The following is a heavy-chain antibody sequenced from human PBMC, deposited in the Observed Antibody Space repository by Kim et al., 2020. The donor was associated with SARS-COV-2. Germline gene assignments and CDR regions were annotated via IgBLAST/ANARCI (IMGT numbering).Heavy chain of an antibody. Sequence: TYYADSVQGRFTLSRNNPKNTLYLQVNSRRAGDTAVYYCAKRATELAFDFWGQGTMVTVSS. CDR2: T. D-gene: IGHD5-12*01. J-gene: IGHJ3*01. CDR3: AKRATELAFDF. V-gene: IGHV3-23*01.